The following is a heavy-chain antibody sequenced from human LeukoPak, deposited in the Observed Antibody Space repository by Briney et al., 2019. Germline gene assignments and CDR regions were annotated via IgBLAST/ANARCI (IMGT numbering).Heavy chain of an antibody. J-gene: IGHJ4*02. D-gene: IGHD5-12*01. CDR3: ARRGNSGNWEYFDY. CDR1: EFSFSDYY. V-gene: IGHV3-11*03. Sequence: GGSLRLSCAASEFSFSDYYMNWIRQAPGKGLEWVSSISSTGSYIKYVDSVKGRFTISRDNAKNSLYLQMNSLRAEDTAVYYCARRGNSGNWEYFDYWGQGALVTLSS. CDR2: ISSTGSYI.